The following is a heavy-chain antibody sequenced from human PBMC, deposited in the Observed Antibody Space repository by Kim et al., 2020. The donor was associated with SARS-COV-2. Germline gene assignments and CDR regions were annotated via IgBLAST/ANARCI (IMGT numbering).Heavy chain of an antibody. Sequence: GGSLRLSCAASGFTFSSYGMHWVRQAPGKGLEWVAVISYDGSNKYYADSVKGRFTISRDNSKNTLYLQMNSLRAEDTAVYYCAKGLTFYGSNWFDPWGQGTLVTVSS. V-gene: IGHV3-30*18. D-gene: IGHD3-10*01. CDR3: AKGLTFYGSNWFDP. CDR1: GFTFSSYG. J-gene: IGHJ5*02. CDR2: ISYDGSNK.